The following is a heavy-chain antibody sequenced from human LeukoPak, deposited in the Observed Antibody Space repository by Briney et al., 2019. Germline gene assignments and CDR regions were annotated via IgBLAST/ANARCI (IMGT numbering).Heavy chain of an antibody. CDR2: IYYSGST. CDR1: GGSISSYF. Sequence: SETLSLTCTVSGGSISSYFWSWIRQPPGKGLEWVGYIYYSGSTNYNPSLKSRVTISVDTSKNQFSLKLSSVTAADTAVYYCARGSGSSPFDYWGQGTLVTVSS. V-gene: IGHV4-59*08. J-gene: IGHJ4*02. CDR3: ARGSGSSPFDY. D-gene: IGHD1-26*01.